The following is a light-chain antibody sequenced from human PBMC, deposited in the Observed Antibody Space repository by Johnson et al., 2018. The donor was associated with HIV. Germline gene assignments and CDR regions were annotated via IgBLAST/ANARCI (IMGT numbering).Light chain of an antibody. V-gene: IGLV1-51*02. CDR1: SSNIGNNY. CDR3: GTWDSSLSAV. Sequence: QSVLTQPPSVSAAPGQKVTISCSGSSSNIGNNYVSWYQQLPGTAPKLLNYENNKRPSGIPDRFSGSKSGTSATLGITGLQTGDEADYYCGTWDSSLSAVFGTGTKVTVL. J-gene: IGLJ1*01. CDR2: ENN.